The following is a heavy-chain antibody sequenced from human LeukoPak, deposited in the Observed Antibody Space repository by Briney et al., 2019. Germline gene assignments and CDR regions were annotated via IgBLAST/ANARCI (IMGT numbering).Heavy chain of an antibody. V-gene: IGHV3-23*01. CDR3: AKGRGRGYSGYEPPFDY. CDR1: GFTFGSYA. J-gene: IGHJ4*02. CDR2: ISGSGDST. D-gene: IGHD5-12*01. Sequence: GGSLRLSCAASGFTFGSYAMSWVRQAPGKGLGWVSPISGSGDSTYYADSVKGRFTISRDNSKNTLYLQMNSLRAEDTAVYYCAKGRGRGYSGYEPPFDYWGQGTLVTVSS.